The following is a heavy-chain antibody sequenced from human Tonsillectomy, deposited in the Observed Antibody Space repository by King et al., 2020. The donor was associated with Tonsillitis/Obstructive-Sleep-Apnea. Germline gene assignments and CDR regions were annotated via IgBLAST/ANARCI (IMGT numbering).Heavy chain of an antibody. CDR3: ARDRTYYYYMDV. J-gene: IGHJ6*03. V-gene: IGHV4-59*01. CDR2: IYYSGST. CDR1: GGSISSYY. D-gene: IGHD1-14*01. Sequence: VQLQESGPGLVKPSETLSLTCTVSGGSISSYYWSWIRQPPGKGLEWIAYIYYSGSTNYNPSLKSRVTISVDTSKNQFSLKLSSVTAADTAVYYCARDRTYYYYMDVWGKGTTVTVSS.